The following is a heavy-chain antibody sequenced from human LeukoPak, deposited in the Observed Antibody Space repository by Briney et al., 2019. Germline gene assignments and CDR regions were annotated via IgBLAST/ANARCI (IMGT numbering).Heavy chain of an antibody. D-gene: IGHD1-1*01. CDR1: GGSFSGYY. V-gene: IGHV4-34*01. CDR2: INHSGST. J-gene: IGHJ4*02. Sequence: KPSETLSLTCAVYGGSFSGYYWSWIRQPPGKGLEWIGEINHSGSTNYNPSLKSRVTISVDTSKNQFSLKLSSVTAADTAVYYCARGEETTKEIDYWGQGTLVTVSS. CDR3: ARGEETTKEIDY.